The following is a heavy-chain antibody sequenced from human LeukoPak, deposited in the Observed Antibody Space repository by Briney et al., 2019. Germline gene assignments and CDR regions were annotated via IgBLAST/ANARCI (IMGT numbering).Heavy chain of an antibody. D-gene: IGHD5-18*01. J-gene: IGHJ4*02. Sequence: SETLSLTCAVYGGSFSGYYWSWIRQPPGKGMEWIGEINHSGSTNYNPSLKSRVTISVDTSKNQFSLKLSSVTAADTAVYYCASQDTAMVGGRRAFDYWGQGTLVTVSS. V-gene: IGHV4-34*01. CDR2: INHSGST. CDR3: ASQDTAMVGGRRAFDY. CDR1: GGSFSGYY.